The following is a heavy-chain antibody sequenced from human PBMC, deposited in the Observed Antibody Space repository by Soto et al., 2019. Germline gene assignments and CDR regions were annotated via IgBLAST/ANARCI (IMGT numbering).Heavy chain of an antibody. CDR2: IIPILGIA. CDR1: GGTFSSYT. V-gene: IGHV1-69*02. D-gene: IGHD1-26*01. Sequence: SVKVSCKASGGTFSSYTISWVRQSPGQGLEWMGRIIPILGIANYAQKFQGRVTITADKSTSTAYMELSSLRSEDTAVYYCARDDKWEMLGAFDIWGQGTMVTVSS. CDR3: ARDDKWEMLGAFDI. J-gene: IGHJ3*02.